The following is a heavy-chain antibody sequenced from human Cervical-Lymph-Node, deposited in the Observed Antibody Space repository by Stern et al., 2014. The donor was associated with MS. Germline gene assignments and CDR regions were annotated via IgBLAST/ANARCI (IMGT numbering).Heavy chain of an antibody. J-gene: IGHJ4*02. CDR2: IYTTGST. CDR1: GGSVGSGSYD. D-gene: IGHD5-18*01. Sequence: QLQLQESGPGLVKPSQTLSLTCTVSGGSVGSGSYDWSWIRQPAGKGLEWIGRIYTTGSTYYNPSLKSRVSISINTSKNQFSLKLTSLTAADTAVYYCARDKEDTNMAFRYFDNWGQGTLVTVSS. CDR3: ARDKEDTNMAFRYFDN. V-gene: IGHV4-61*02.